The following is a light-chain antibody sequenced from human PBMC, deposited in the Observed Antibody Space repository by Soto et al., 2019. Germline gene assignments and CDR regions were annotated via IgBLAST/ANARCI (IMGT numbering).Light chain of an antibody. Sequence: EIVMTQAPATLSVSPGERATLSCRASHDVSVSLVWYRQRPGQSPRLLIHDASNRATGISARFSGSGSGTDFTLTIGSLEPEESALYYCQQRASWPYTSGQGTKVDIK. CDR3: QQRASWPYT. J-gene: IGKJ2*01. CDR2: DAS. CDR1: HDVSVS. V-gene: IGKV3-11*01.